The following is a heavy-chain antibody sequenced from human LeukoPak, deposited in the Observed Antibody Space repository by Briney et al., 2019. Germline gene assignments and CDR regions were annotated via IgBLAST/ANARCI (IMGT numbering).Heavy chain of an antibody. CDR1: GGSFRGYY. CDR3: ARGPIIGYCSGGSCLRTFNFDY. CDR2: INHSGST. V-gene: IGHV4-34*01. D-gene: IGHD2-15*01. Sequence: SETLSLTCAVFGGSFRGYYWSWIRQPPAKRLEWIGEINHSGSTNYNPSLKSRVTLSVDTSKNQFSLQLSSVTAADTAVYYCARGPIIGYCSGGSCLRTFNFDYWGQGTLVTVSS. J-gene: IGHJ4*02.